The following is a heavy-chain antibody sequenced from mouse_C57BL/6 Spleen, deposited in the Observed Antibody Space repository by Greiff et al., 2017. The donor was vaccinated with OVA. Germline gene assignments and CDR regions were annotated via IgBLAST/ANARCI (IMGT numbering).Heavy chain of an antibody. J-gene: IGHJ3*01. CDR2: ISDGGSYT. Sequence: EVKLVESGGGLVKPGGSLKLSCAASGFTFSSYAMSWVRQTPEKRLEWVATISDGGSYTYYPDNVKGRFTISRDNAKNNLYLQMSHLKSEDTAMYYCARDLGAVTGLFAYWGQGTLVTVSA. D-gene: IGHD3-3*01. CDR3: ARDLGAVTGLFAY. V-gene: IGHV5-4*01. CDR1: GFTFSSYA.